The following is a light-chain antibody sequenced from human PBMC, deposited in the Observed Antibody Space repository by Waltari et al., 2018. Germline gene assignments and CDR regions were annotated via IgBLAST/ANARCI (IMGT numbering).Light chain of an antibody. CDR2: GIT. CDR1: VSNIGAGYD. CDR3: QSYDTSLSIV. V-gene: IGLV1-40*01. Sequence: QSVLTQPPSVSGTPGQRVTISCTGSVSNIGAGYDAHWYQQLPRAAPKLLNYGITSGPLGVPDRFFGSTSGTSASLAMTGLQAEDEADYYCQSYDTSLSIVFGGGTKLTVL. J-gene: IGLJ3*02.